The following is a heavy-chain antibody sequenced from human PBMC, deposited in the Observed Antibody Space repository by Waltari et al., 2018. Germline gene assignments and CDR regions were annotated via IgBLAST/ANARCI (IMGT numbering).Heavy chain of an antibody. Sequence: EVQLVESGGGLVQPGGSLRLSCAASGFTFSSYWMHWVRQAPGKGLVWVSRINSDGSSTSYADSVKGRFTISRDNAKNTLYLQMNSLRAEDTAVYYCARGPEREYSGYDRSGMDVWGQGTTVTVSS. CDR3: ARGPEREYSGYDRSGMDV. V-gene: IGHV3-74*01. CDR2: INSDGSST. CDR1: GFTFSSYW. D-gene: IGHD5-12*01. J-gene: IGHJ6*02.